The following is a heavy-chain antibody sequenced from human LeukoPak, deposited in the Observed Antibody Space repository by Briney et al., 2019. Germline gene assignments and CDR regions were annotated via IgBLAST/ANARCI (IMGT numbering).Heavy chain of an antibody. CDR1: GDSFSSNSAA. D-gene: IGHD4-11*01. V-gene: IGHV6-1*01. Sequence: SQTLSLTCAISGDSFSSNSAAWNWIRQSPSRGLEWLGRTYYRSKWYNDYAVSVKSRITINPDTSKNQFSLQLNSVTPEDTAVYYCARVEYSNYDYYYYMDVWGKGTTVTVSS. CDR3: ARVEYSNYDYYYYMDV. CDR2: TYYRSKWYN. J-gene: IGHJ6*03.